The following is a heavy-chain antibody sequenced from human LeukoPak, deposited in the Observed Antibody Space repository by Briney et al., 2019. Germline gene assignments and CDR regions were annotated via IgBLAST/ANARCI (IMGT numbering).Heavy chain of an antibody. D-gene: IGHD3-10*01. J-gene: IGHJ5*02. Sequence: KPSETLSLTCAVSGGSISSSNWWSWVRQPPGKGLEWIGEIYHSGSTNYNPSLKSRVTISVDKSKNQSSLKLSSVTAADTAVYYCARLGSTYYYGSGSHNWFDPWGQGTLVTVSS. V-gene: IGHV4-4*02. CDR1: GGSISSSNW. CDR2: IYHSGST. CDR3: ARLGSTYYYGSGSHNWFDP.